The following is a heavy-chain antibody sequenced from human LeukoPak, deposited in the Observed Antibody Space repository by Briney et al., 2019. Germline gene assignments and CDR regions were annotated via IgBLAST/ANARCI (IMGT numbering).Heavy chain of an antibody. CDR3: ARGLVATRGYYFDY. CDR1: GGSISSYY. CDR2: IYHRGST. V-gene: IGHV4-59*12. J-gene: IGHJ4*02. D-gene: IGHD5-12*01. Sequence: SETLSLTCTVSGGSISSYYWSWIRQPPGKGLEWIGYIYHRGSTYYNPSLKSRVTISVDRSKNQFSLKLSSVTAADTAVYYCARGLVATRGYYFDYWGQGTLVTVSS.